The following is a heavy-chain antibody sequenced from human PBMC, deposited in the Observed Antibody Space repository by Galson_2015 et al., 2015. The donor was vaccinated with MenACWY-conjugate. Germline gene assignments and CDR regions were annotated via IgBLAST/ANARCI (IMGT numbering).Heavy chain of an antibody. V-gene: IGHV3-73*01. CDR2: IRSKANSYAT. Sequence: SLRLSCAASGSTLSGSAMHWVRQASGKGLEWVGRIRSKANSYATAYAPSVKGRFTISRDDSKNTAYLQMNSLKTEDTAVYYCTRGYCSGGTCLTFDHWGQGTLVTVSS. J-gene: IGHJ4*02. CDR3: TRGYCSGGTCLTFDH. CDR1: GSTLSGSA. D-gene: IGHD2-15*01.